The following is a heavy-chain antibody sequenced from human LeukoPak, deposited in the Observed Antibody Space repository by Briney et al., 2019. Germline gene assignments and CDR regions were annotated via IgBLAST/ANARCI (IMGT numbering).Heavy chain of an antibody. V-gene: IGHV4-31*03. CDR2: IYYSGST. D-gene: IGHD6-13*01. Sequence: SETLSLTCTVSGGSISSGGYYWSWIRQHPGTGLEWIGYIYYSGSTYYNPSPKSRVTISVDTSKNQFSLKLSSVTAADTAVYYCARVCPAGQLGDFDYWGQGTLVTVSS. CDR3: ARVCPAGQLGDFDY. J-gene: IGHJ4*02. CDR1: GGSISSGGYY.